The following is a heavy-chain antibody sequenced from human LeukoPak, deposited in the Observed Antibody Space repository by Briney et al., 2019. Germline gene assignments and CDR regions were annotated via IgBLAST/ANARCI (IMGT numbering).Heavy chain of an antibody. CDR3: AKGGYDYIEIGYFDS. CDR2: LIGSSGST. J-gene: IGHJ4*02. CDR1: GFTSTNYA. V-gene: IGHV3-23*01. Sequence: GGSLRLSCAASGFTSTNYAMNWVRQAPGKGLEWVSVLIGSSGSTDYADPVKGRFTISRDNSKNTVFLQMNSLRAEDTAIYYCAKGGYDYIEIGYFDSWGQGTLVTVSS. D-gene: IGHD5-12*01.